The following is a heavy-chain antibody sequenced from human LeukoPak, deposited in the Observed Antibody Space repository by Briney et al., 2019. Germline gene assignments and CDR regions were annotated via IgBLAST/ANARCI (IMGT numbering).Heavy chain of an antibody. CDR1: GFTFRSYA. CDR3: AKKGRIVVVPAAIRYYYYYMDV. CDR2: ISGSGGST. Sequence: PGGSLRLSCAASGFTFRSYAMRWVRQAPGKGLEWVSAISGSGGSTYYADSVKGRFTISRDNSKNTLYLQMNSLRAEDTAVYYCAKKGRIVVVPAAIRYYYYYMDVWGKGTTVTVSS. D-gene: IGHD2-2*02. V-gene: IGHV3-23*01. J-gene: IGHJ6*03.